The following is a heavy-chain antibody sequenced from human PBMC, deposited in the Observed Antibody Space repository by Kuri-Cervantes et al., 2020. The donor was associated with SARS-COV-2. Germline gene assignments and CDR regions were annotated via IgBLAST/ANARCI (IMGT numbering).Heavy chain of an antibody. D-gene: IGHD3-22*01. J-gene: IGHJ3*01. CDR3: ATESISVIVIYALYF. V-gene: IGHV1-24*01. CDR2: FDPQSDEK. CDR1: GHTLTELP. Sequence: ASVKVSCKVSGHTLTELPMHWVRQAPGKGLEWMGSFDPQSDEKIYAQKFEGRVTMTEDTSTDTAYLELSSLRSEDTAAYYCATESISVIVIYALYFWGQGTLVTVSS.